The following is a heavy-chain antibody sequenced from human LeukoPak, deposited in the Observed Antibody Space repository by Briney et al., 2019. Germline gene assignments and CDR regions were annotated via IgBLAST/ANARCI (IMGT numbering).Heavy chain of an antibody. CDR2: IKSKTDGGTT. D-gene: IGHD5/OR15-5a*01. CDR3: TTALYDLFDY. CDR1: GFTFSSYG. V-gene: IGHV3-15*01. Sequence: GGSLRLSCAASGFTFSSYGMHWVRQAPGKGLEWVGRIKSKTDGGTTDYAAPVKGRFTISRDDSKNTLYLQMNSLKTEDTAVYHCTTALYDLFDYWGQGTLVTVSS. J-gene: IGHJ4*02.